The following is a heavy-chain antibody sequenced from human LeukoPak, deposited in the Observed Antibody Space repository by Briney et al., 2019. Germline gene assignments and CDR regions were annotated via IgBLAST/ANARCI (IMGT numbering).Heavy chain of an antibody. CDR3: ARLRGAYEPFDY. D-gene: IGHD3-16*01. CDR2: IHPNSGVT. CDR1: GYTFTGYY. V-gene: IGHV1-2*02. Sequence: GASVKVSCEASGYTFTGYYLHWVRQPPGQGLEWMGWIHPNSGVTDYAQKFQGRVTVTRDTSISTAYMELSSLRTDDTAVYYCARLRGAYEPFDYWGQGTLVTVSS. J-gene: IGHJ4*02.